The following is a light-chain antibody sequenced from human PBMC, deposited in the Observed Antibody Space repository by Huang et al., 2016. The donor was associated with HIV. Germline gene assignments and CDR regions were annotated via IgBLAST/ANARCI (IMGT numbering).Light chain of an antibody. V-gene: IGKV3-15*01. CDR3: QQYNNWPPMYT. J-gene: IGKJ2*01. Sequence: EIVMTQSPATLSVSPGERATLSCRASQSVSSNLAWYQHEPGQAPRLLIYGASTRATGIPARFSALGSGTEFTLTISSLQSEDFAVYYCQQYNNWPPMYTFGQGTNLEIK. CDR2: GAS. CDR1: QSVSSN.